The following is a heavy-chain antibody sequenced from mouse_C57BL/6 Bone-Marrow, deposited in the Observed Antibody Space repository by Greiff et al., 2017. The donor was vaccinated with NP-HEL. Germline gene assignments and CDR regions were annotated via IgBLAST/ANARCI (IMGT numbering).Heavy chain of an antibody. CDR2: LDPSDSYT. D-gene: IGHD1-1*01. V-gene: IGHV1-50*01. CDR3: ARKAYYGRSYEFAY. CDR1: GYTFTTYW. J-gene: IGHJ3*01. Sequence: QVQLQQPGAELVKPGASVKLSCKASGYTFTTYWMQWVKQRPGQGLEWIGELDPSDSYTNYTQKFKGKATLTVDTSSSTANMQLSSLTSEDSAVYYCARKAYYGRSYEFAYWGQGTLVTVSA.